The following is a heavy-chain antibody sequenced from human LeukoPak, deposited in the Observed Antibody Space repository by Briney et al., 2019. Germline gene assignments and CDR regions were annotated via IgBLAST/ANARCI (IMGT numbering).Heavy chain of an antibody. Sequence: KTGGSLRLSCAASGFTFSSYSMNWVRQAPGKGLEWVSSISSSSSYIYYADSVKGRFTISRDNAKNSLYLQMNSLRAEDTAVYYCARVDYCGGDCYPSLFDYWGQGTLVTVSS. D-gene: IGHD2-21*02. V-gene: IGHV3-21*01. CDR3: ARVDYCGGDCYPSLFDY. CDR2: ISSSSSYI. J-gene: IGHJ4*02. CDR1: GFTFSSYS.